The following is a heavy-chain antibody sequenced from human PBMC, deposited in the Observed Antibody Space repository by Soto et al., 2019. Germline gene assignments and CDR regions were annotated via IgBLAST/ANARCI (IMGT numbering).Heavy chain of an antibody. V-gene: IGHV4-59*12. CDR1: GGSISSYY. CDR3: ARDDSGYYVY. D-gene: IGHD3-22*01. J-gene: IGHJ4*02. CDR2: IYHSGST. Sequence: SETLSLTCTVSGGSISSYYWSWIRQPPGKGLEWIGYIYHSGSTYYNPSLKSRVTISVDTSKNQFSLKLSSVTAADTAVYYCARDDSGYYVYWGQGTLVTVSS.